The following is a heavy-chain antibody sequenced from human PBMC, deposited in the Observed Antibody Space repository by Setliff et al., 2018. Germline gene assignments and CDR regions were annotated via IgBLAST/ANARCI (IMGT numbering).Heavy chain of an antibody. V-gene: IGHV4-39*07. CDR3: ARILGYCSGGSCYVPY. Sequence: TSETLSLTCTVSGGSISSSNYYWGWIRQPPGRGLEWIGNIYYGGSAYYNPSLKSRVTISVDTSKNQFSLKLSSVTAADTAMYYCARILGYCSGGSCYVPYWGQGTRVTVSS. D-gene: IGHD2-15*01. J-gene: IGHJ4*02. CDR2: IYYGGSA. CDR1: GGSISSSNYY.